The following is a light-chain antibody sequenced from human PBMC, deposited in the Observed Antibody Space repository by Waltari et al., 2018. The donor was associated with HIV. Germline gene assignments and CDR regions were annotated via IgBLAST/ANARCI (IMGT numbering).Light chain of an antibody. V-gene: IGKV3-20*01. Sequence: IVLTQSPGTLSLSPGESAPLSCRASQRIDNNYLALYQHRPGQAPRLLIFGASSRATGIPDRFSASGSGTDFTLTISSLDPSDYALYYCQQYDMSPRTFGQGTRVDIK. J-gene: IGKJ2*01. CDR2: GAS. CDR3: QQYDMSPRT. CDR1: QRIDNNY.